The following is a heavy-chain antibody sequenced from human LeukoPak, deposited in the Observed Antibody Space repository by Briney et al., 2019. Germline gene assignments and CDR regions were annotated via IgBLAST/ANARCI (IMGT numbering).Heavy chain of an antibody. CDR3: ARDLTYCSSTSCYHANFDY. Sequence: SETLSLTCTVSGGSISSDYWSWIRQPAGKGLEWIGRIYTSGSTNYNPSLKSRVTMSVDTSKNQFSLKLSSVTAADTAVYYCARDLTYCSSTSCYHANFDYWGQGTLVTVSP. CDR2: IYTSGST. J-gene: IGHJ4*02. CDR1: GGSISSDY. V-gene: IGHV4-4*07. D-gene: IGHD2-2*01.